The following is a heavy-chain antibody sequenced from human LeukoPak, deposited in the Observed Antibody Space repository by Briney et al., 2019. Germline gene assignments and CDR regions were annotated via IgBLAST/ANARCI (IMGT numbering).Heavy chain of an antibody. Sequence: SETLSFTCTVSGGSFSSNYWSWFRQPPGQGLQWIGYISYSGSTNYNPSLMSRVTISLDTSKNQFSLQLSSVTAADTAVYYCSRLDSSGSYYNVSPFDVWGKGTTVTVSS. CDR2: ISYSGST. CDR3: SRLDSSGSYYNVSPFDV. V-gene: IGHV4-59*01. J-gene: IGHJ6*04. D-gene: IGHD3-10*01. CDR1: GGSFSSNY.